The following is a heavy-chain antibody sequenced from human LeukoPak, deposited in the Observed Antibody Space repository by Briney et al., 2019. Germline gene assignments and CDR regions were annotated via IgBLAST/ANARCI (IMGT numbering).Heavy chain of an antibody. J-gene: IGHJ3*02. CDR3: ARLHYYDSPLAAFDI. Sequence: LKPSETLSLTCAVSGGSLSGYYWSWIRQAPGKGLECIGEINQRGGTNYNPSLKSRVTISVDTSKNQFSLKLSSVTAADTAVYYCARLHYYDSPLAAFDIWGQGTMVTVSS. CDR2: INQRGGT. D-gene: IGHD3-22*01. V-gene: IGHV4-34*01. CDR1: GGSLSGYY.